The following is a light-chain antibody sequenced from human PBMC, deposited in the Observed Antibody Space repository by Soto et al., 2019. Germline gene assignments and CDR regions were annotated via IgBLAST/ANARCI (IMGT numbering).Light chain of an antibody. Sequence: QSVLTQPPSASGTPGQRVTISCSGSSSNIGSNTVSWYQQLPGTAPKLLIYSNNQRPSGVPDRFSGSKSGTSASLAISGLQSEDEADYYCAAWDDSYYVFGIGTKLTVL. V-gene: IGLV1-44*01. J-gene: IGLJ1*01. CDR3: AAWDDSYYV. CDR1: SSNIGSNT. CDR2: SNN.